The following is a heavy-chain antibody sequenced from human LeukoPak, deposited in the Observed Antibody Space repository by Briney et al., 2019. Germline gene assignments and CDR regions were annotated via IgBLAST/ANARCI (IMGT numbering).Heavy chain of an antibody. D-gene: IGHD2/OR15-2a*01. CDR2: ISGSGGST. J-gene: IGHJ4*02. CDR3: AKFPIVVISYFDY. Sequence: GGSLRLSCAASGFTFSNSAMTWVRQAPGKGLEWVSAISGSGGSTYYADSVKGRFTISRDNSKNTLYLQMNSLRAEDTAVYYCAKFPIVVISYFDYWGQGTLVTVSS. CDR1: GFTFSNSA. V-gene: IGHV3-23*01.